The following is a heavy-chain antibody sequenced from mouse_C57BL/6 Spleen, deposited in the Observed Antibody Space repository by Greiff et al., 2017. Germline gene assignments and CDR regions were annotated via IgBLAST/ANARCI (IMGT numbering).Heavy chain of an antibody. V-gene: IGHV1-82*01. CDR1: GYAFSSSW. J-gene: IGHJ4*01. D-gene: IGHD2-12*01. Sequence: QVQLQQSGPELVKPGASVKISCKASGYAFSSSWMNWVKQRPGKGLEWIGRIYPGDGDTNYNGKFKGKATLTADKSSSTAYMQLSSLTSEDSAVYFCARKPYSGYAMDYWGQGTSVTVSS. CDR2: IYPGDGDT. CDR3: ARKPYSGYAMDY.